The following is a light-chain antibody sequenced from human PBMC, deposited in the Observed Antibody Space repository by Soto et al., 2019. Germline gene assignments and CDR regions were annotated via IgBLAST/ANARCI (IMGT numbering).Light chain of an antibody. J-gene: IGLJ1*01. CDR1: SSDVGRYNL. Sequence: QSALTQPASVSGSPGQSITISCTGTSSDVGRYNLVSWYQHHPGKAPKLITYDVTQWPSGASNRFSRSKSGNAASLTISGLQDEDEADYYFCSYDGTTTGYVFGNGTKLTV. V-gene: IGLV2-23*02. CDR3: CSYDGTTTGYV. CDR2: DVT.